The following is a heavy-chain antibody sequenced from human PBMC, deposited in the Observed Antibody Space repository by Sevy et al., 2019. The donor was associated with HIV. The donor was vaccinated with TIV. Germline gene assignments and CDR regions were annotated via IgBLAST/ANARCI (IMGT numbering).Heavy chain of an antibody. D-gene: IGHD3-22*01. CDR1: GFTFDDYA. J-gene: IGHJ3*02. CDR2: ISWNSGSI. V-gene: IGHV3-9*01. CDR3: ASGGCYYDSSGYYGQAFDI. Sequence: GGSLRLSCAASGFTFDDYAMHWVRQAPGKGLEWVSGISWNSGSIGYADSVKGRFTISRDNAKNSLYLQMNSLRAEDTALYYCASGGCYYDSSGYYGQAFDIWGQGTMVTVSS.